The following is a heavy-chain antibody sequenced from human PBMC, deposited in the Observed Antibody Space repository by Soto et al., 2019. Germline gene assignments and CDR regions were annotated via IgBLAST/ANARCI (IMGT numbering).Heavy chain of an antibody. J-gene: IGHJ4*02. CDR2: IQDGGSI. Sequence: EVLLEESGGGFVQPGGSLRLSCAASGFTVSNNYMTWVRQAPGKGLEWVAVIQDGGSISYADSAGDRFSISRDNSKNTVCLEMNHLRPEDTSVYFCASGEGSGSNALGHWGQGTLVTVSS. V-gene: IGHV3-66*01. CDR3: ASGEGSGSNALGH. D-gene: IGHD3-16*01. CDR1: GFTVSNNY.